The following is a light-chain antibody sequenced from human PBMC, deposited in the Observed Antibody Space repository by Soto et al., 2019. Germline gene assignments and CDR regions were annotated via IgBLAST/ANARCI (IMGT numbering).Light chain of an antibody. Sequence: DIQMTQSPSTLSASVGDRVTITCRATQSISSWSAWYQQKPGKAPKLLIYTASSLESGVPSRFSGSGSGTEFTLTISSLQPDDFATYYCQQYNSYSRTFGQGTKVDI. J-gene: IGKJ1*01. CDR1: QSISSW. CDR3: QQYNSYSRT. CDR2: TAS. V-gene: IGKV1-5*03.